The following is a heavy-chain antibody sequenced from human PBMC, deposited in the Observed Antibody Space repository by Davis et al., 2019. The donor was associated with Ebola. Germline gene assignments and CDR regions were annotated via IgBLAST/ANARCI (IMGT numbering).Heavy chain of an antibody. V-gene: IGHV3-21*01. CDR2: ISSSSSYI. CDR1: GFTFNNAW. CDR3: ARDRHYGDYIDY. Sequence: GESLKISCAASGFTFNNAWLNWVRQAPGKGLEWVSSISSSSSYIYYADSVKGRFTISRDNAKNSLYLQMNSLRAEDTAVYYCARDRHYGDYIDYWGQGTLVTVSS. J-gene: IGHJ4*02. D-gene: IGHD4-17*01.